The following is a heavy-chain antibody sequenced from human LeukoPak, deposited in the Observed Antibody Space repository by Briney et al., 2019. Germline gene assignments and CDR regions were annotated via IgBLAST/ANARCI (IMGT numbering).Heavy chain of an antibody. V-gene: IGHV5-51*01. D-gene: IGHD3-9*01. Sequence: GESLKISCKGSGYTFTNYWIAWVRQMPGRGPEWMAIIYPGDSNTGYSPSCQGQITISADKSISTAYLQWSSLKASDTAMYYCARQGMHYNFLTGYYSYYLDYWGQGTLVTVSS. CDR3: ARQGMHYNFLTGYYSYYLDY. CDR2: IYPGDSNT. CDR1: GYTFTNYW. J-gene: IGHJ4*02.